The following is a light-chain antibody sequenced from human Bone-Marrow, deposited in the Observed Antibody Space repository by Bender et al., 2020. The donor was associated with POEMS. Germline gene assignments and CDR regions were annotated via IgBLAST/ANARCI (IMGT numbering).Light chain of an antibody. V-gene: IGLV3-1*01. J-gene: IGLJ3*02. CDR3: QAWDSSTVV. CDR1: KLGDNY. CDR2: QDT. Sequence: SYELTQSPSVSVSPGQTASITCSGDKLGDNYVCWYQQKPGQSPIVVIYQDTERPSGIPERFSGSNSGNTATLTISGAQPMDEADYYCQAWDSSTVVFGGGTKLTVL.